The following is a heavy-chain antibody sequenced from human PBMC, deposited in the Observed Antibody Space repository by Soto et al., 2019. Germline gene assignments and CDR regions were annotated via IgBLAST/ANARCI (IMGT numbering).Heavy chain of an antibody. Sequence: PGGSLRLSCAASGFTFSSYSMNWVRQAPGKGLEWVSDISGGGGTTFYEDSVKGRFTISRDNSKNTLYLQMNSLRAEDTAVYYCAKGPITAAGTRYFDYWGQGTLVTVSS. J-gene: IGHJ4*02. CDR2: ISGGGGTT. V-gene: IGHV3-23*01. CDR3: AKGPITAAGTRYFDY. D-gene: IGHD6-13*01. CDR1: GFTFSSYS.